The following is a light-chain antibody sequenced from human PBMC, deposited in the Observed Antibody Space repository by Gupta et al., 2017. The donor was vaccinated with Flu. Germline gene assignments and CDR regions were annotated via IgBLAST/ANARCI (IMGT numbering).Light chain of an antibody. Sequence: QSVLTQPPSVSGAPGQRVTISCTGTSPNIGAGYDVHWYQQLPGTTPQLLIYGNTKRPSGVPDRFSGSKSDTSASLAISGLQAEDEADYFCQSYDSSLNGRVFGTGTKVTVL. CDR1: SPNIGAGYD. V-gene: IGLV1-40*01. CDR3: QSYDSSLNGRV. CDR2: GNT. J-gene: IGLJ1*01.